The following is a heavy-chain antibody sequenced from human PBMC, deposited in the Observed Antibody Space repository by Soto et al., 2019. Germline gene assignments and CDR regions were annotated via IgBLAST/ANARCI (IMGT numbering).Heavy chain of an antibody. CDR1: GGTFSSYA. D-gene: IGHD3-22*01. CDR3: ARDIDSSGHNVIVAPFQH. V-gene: IGHV1-69*13. Sequence: ASVKVSCKASGGTFSSYAISWVRQAPGQGLEWMGGIIPIFGTANYAQKFQGRVTITADESTSTAYMELSSLRSEDTAVYYCARDIDSSGHNVIVAPFQHWGQGTLVTVSS. CDR2: IIPIFGTA. J-gene: IGHJ1*01.